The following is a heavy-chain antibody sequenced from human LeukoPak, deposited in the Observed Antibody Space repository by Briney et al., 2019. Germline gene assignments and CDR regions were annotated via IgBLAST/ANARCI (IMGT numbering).Heavy chain of an antibody. J-gene: IGHJ4*02. CDR1: GFTFNSYA. Sequence: GGPLRLSCAASGFTFNSYAMHWVRQAPGKGLEWLTLISFDGSKKYYADSVKGRFTMSRDNSKNTLYLQMNSLRPEDTAVYYCAKEGYSSSVARGFFDYWGQGTLVTVSS. CDR2: ISFDGSKK. D-gene: IGHD6-13*01. V-gene: IGHV3-30-3*01. CDR3: AKEGYSSSVARGFFDY.